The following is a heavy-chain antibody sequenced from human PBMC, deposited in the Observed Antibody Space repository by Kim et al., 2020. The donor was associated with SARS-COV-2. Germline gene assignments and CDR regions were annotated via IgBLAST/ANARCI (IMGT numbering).Heavy chain of an antibody. J-gene: IGHJ4*02. V-gene: IGHV3-15*01. D-gene: IGHD1-1*01. CDR1: GFTFTNAW. CDR2: IKSKTDGGTT. CDR3: TTGSGPERDGYNSFDY. Sequence: GGSLRLSCAASGFTFTNAWMSWVRQAPGKGLAWVGRIKSKTDGGTTDYAAPVKGRFTISRDDSKNTLYLQLNSLKTEDTAVYYCTTGSGPERDGYNSFDYWGQGTLVTVSS.